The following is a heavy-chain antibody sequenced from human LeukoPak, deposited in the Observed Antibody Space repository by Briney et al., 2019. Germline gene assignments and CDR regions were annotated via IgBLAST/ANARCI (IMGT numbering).Heavy chain of an antibody. D-gene: IGHD2-2*01. Sequence: SGTLSLTCAVSGGSISSSNWWSWVRQPPGKGLEWIGEIYHSGSTNYNPSLKSRVTISVDTSKNQFSLKLSSVTAADTAVYYCAREERQLPFDPWGQGTLVTVSS. CDR1: GGSISSSNW. V-gene: IGHV4-4*02. J-gene: IGHJ5*02. CDR2: IYHSGST. CDR3: AREERQLPFDP.